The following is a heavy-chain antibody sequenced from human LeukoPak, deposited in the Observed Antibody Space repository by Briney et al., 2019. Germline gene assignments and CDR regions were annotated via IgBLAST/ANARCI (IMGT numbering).Heavy chain of an antibody. CDR2: IYYSGST. CDR3: ARQRGYSSSWYSP. D-gene: IGHD6-13*01. J-gene: IGHJ5*02. Sequence: SETLSLTCTVSGGSISSYYWSWIRQPPGKGLEWIGYIYYSGSTNYNPSLKSRVTISVDTSKNQFSLKLSSVTAADTAVYYCARQRGYSSSWYSPWGQGTLVTVSS. CDR1: GGSISSYY. V-gene: IGHV4-59*08.